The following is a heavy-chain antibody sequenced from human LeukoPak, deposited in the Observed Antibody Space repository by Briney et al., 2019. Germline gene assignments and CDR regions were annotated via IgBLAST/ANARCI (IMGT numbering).Heavy chain of an antibody. D-gene: IGHD3-10*01. Sequence: GASVKVSCKASGGTFSSYAISWVRQAPGQGLEWMGGIIPIFGTENYAQKFRGRVTITADESTSTAYMELSSLRSEDTAVYYCAYGSGSSDAFDIWGQGTMVTVSS. V-gene: IGHV1-69*13. CDR1: GGTFSSYA. J-gene: IGHJ3*02. CDR3: AYGSGSSDAFDI. CDR2: IIPIFGTE.